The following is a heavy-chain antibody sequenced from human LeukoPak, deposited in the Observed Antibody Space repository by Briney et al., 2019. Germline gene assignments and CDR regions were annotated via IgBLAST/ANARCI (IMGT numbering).Heavy chain of an antibody. Sequence: GGALEISCQGCGSAFTTNWIGWVRQLPGEGLEGVVIIYPADSDTRYSPSSQGQVTISANKSISTAYLQSNRLKASDTAMYYCARPGYSGSLEYWGQGTLVTVSS. CDR3: ARPGYSGSLEY. CDR1: GSAFTTNW. J-gene: IGHJ4*02. V-gene: IGHV5-51*01. CDR2: IYPADSDT. D-gene: IGHD1-26*01.